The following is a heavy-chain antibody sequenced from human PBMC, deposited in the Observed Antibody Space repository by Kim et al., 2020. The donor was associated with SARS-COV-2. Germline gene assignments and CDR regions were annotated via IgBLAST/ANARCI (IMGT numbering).Heavy chain of an antibody. CDR3: ARDLPRCSGGSCYSGSPDY. J-gene: IGHJ4*02. D-gene: IGHD2-15*01. Sequence: GGSLRLSCAASGFTFSSYGMHWVRQAPGKGLEWVAVIWYDGSNKYYADSVKGRFTISRDNSKNTLYLQMNSLRAEDTAVYYCARDLPRCSGGSCYSGSPDYWGQGTLVTVSS. CDR2: IWYDGSNK. V-gene: IGHV3-33*01. CDR1: GFTFSSYG.